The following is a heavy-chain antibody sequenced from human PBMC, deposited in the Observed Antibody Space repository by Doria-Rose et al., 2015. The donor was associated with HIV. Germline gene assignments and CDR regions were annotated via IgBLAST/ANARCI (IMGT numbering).Heavy chain of an antibody. V-gene: IGHV2-26*01. Sequence: QITLKESGPVLVKPTETLTLTCTVSGVSLSSPGMGVSWIRQPPGKALEWLANIFSDDERSYKTSLKSILTISRRTSKSQVVLPMTDMDPVDTATYYCARIKSSRWYHKSYFDFWGQGTLVTVSA. CDR2: IFSDDER. J-gene: IGHJ4*02. CDR3: ARIKSSRWYHKSYFDF. CDR1: GVSLSSPGMG. D-gene: IGHD6-13*01.